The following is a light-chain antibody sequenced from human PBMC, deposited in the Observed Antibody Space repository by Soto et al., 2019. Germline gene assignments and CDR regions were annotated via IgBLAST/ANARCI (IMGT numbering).Light chain of an antibody. V-gene: IGKV3-20*01. CDR1: PTARSY. CDR3: QQYDRVPGFT. Sequence: EIVLTQSPATLSLSPGERATLSCRASPTARSYLAWYQQKPGQAPRLLIYGVSSRASGIPDRFSGSGSGTDFTLTISRLEPEDSAVYYCQQYDRVPGFTFGGGTKV. CDR2: GVS. J-gene: IGKJ4*01.